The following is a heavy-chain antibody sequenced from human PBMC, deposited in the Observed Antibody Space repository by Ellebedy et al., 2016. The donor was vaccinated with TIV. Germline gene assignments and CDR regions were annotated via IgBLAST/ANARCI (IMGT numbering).Heavy chain of an antibody. Sequence: SGPTLVKPTQTLTLTCTFSGFSLSPSGMCVSWIRQPPGKALEWLALIYWDDDKRYSPSLKSRLTITKDTSKNQVVLTMTNMDPVDTATYYCAHQEYGGNFDYWGQGTLVTVSS. J-gene: IGHJ4*02. CDR3: AHQEYGGNFDY. CDR2: IYWDDDK. D-gene: IGHD4-23*01. V-gene: IGHV2-5*08. CDR1: GFSLSPSGMC.